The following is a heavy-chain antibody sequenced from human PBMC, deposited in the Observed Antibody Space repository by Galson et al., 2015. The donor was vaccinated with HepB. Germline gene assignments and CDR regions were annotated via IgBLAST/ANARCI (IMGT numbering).Heavy chain of an antibody. Sequence: SLRLSCAASGFTFSSYGMHWVRQAPGKGLEWVAVISYDGSNKYYVDSVKGRFTISRDNSKNTLYLQMNSLRAEDTAVYYCAKLLYSSSWSSFSYYYYYGMDVWGQGTTVTVSS. CDR2: ISYDGSNK. CDR3: AKLLYSSSWSSFSYYYYYGMDV. V-gene: IGHV3-30*18. J-gene: IGHJ6*02. CDR1: GFTFSSYG. D-gene: IGHD6-13*01.